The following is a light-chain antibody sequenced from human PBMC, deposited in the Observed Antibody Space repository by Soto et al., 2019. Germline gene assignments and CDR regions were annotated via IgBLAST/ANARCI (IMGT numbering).Light chain of an antibody. Sequence: EIVLPQSPGTLSLSPGERATLSCRASQSVSSSYLAWYQQKPGQAPRLLIFGASSRATAIPDRFSSSGAGTDFTLTISRLEPEDFAVYYCQQYGSSPSITFGQGTRLEIK. CDR2: GAS. V-gene: IGKV3-20*01. CDR3: QQYGSSPSIT. J-gene: IGKJ5*01. CDR1: QSVSSSY.